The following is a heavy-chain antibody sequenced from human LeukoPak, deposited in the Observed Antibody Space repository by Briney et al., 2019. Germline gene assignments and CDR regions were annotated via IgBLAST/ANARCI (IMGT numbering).Heavy chain of an antibody. J-gene: IGHJ6*03. CDR2: IIPIFSTA. D-gene: IGHD6-6*01. CDR3: ARGFTSSSSFSASYYYYMDV. CDR1: GGTFSSYA. V-gene: IGHV1-69*05. Sequence: SVKVSCKASGGTFSSYAISWVRQAPGQGLEWMGGIIPIFSTANYAQKFQGRVTITTDESTSTAYMELSSLRSEDTAVYYCARGFTSSSSFSASYYYYMDVWGKGTTVTVSS.